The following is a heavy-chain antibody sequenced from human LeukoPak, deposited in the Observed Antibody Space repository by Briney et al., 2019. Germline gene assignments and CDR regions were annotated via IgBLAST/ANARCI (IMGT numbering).Heavy chain of an antibody. Sequence: SETLSLTCTVSGGSISSYFWSWIRQPPGKGLEWIAYLFYGGSTDYNPSLTGRVTISVDASKNHFSLKLSSMTAADTAVYYCARGVAAAATGAFDIWGQGTMVTVSS. CDR2: LFYGGST. V-gene: IGHV4-59*01. D-gene: IGHD6-13*01. J-gene: IGHJ3*02. CDR3: ARGVAAAATGAFDI. CDR1: GGSISSYF.